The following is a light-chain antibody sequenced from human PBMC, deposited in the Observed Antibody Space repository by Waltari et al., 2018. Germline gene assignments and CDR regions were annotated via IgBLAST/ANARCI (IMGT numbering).Light chain of an antibody. CDR2: GNS. V-gene: IGLV1-40*01. Sequence: QSVLTQPPSVSGAPGQRVTISCTGSSSNIGAGYDVHWYQQPPGTAPKLLMSGNSKRPAGVPDRFSGSKSGTSASLAITGLQAEDEADYYCQSYDSSLSGSRVFGGGTKLTVL. CDR3: QSYDSSLSGSRV. CDR1: SSNIGAGYD. J-gene: IGLJ2*01.